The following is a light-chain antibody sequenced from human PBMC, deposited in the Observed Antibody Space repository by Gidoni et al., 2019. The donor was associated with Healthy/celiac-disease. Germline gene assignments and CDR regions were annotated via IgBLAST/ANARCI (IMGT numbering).Light chain of an antibody. J-gene: IGKJ3*01. V-gene: IGKV4-1*01. CDR1: QSVLYSSNNKNY. CDR3: QQHYSTPFT. CDR2: WAS. Sequence: DIVMTQSPASLAVSLGERATINCKSSQSVLYSSNNKNYLAWYQQKPGQPPKLLIYWASTRESGVPDRFSGSGSGTDFTLTISSLQAEDVAVYYCQQHYSTPFTFGPGTKVDIK.